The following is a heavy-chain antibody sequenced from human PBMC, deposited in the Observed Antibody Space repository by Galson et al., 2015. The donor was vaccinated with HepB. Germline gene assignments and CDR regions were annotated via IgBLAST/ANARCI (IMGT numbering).Heavy chain of an antibody. J-gene: IGHJ4*02. V-gene: IGHV3-23*01. Sequence: SLRLSCAASGFTFSSYAMSWVRQAPGKGLEWVSAISGSGGSTYYADSVKGRFTISRDNSKNTLYLQMNSLRAEDTAVYYCAKVSTAGRGVIIGDFDYWGQGTLVTVSS. CDR3: AKVSTAGRGVIIGDFDY. D-gene: IGHD3-10*01. CDR2: ISGSGGST. CDR1: GFTFSSYA.